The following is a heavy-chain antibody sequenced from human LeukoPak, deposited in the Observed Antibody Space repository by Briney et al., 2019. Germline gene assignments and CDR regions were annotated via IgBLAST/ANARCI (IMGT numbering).Heavy chain of an antibody. Sequence: GGSLRLSCAASGFTFSSFWMSWVRQVPGKGLEWVANIKDDGSESHHVDSVRGRFTISRDNAKNSLCLQMNSLRAEDTAVYYCATNGHPHANWGQGTLVTVSS. CDR1: GFTFSSFW. V-gene: IGHV3-7*01. CDR2: IKDDGSES. D-gene: IGHD2-2*01. J-gene: IGHJ4*02. CDR3: ATNGHPHAN.